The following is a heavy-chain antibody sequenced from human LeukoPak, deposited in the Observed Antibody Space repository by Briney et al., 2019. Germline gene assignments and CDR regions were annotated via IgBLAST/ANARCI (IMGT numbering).Heavy chain of an antibody. V-gene: IGHV1-2*02. Sequence: ASVKVSCKASGGTFSSYAISWVRQAPGQGLEWMGWITPSSGGTIYAQKFQGRVTMTRDTSITTAYMELSRLTYDDTAVYYCLTIGVAGYFDYWGQGTLVTVSS. J-gene: IGHJ4*02. CDR1: GGTFSSYA. CDR3: LTIGVAGYFDY. CDR2: ITPSSGGT. D-gene: IGHD6-19*01.